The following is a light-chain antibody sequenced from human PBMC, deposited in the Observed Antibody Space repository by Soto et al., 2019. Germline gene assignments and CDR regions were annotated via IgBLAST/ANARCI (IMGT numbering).Light chain of an antibody. Sequence: QSVLTQPASVSGSPGQSITISCTGTSSDVGNYNYVSWYQQHPGKAPKLIIYEVSNRPSGVSNRFSGSKSGNTASLTISGLQAEDEADYYCSSYTSSISCVFGTGTKVTVL. CDR2: EVS. V-gene: IGLV2-14*01. J-gene: IGLJ1*01. CDR3: SSYTSSISCV. CDR1: SSDVGNYNY.